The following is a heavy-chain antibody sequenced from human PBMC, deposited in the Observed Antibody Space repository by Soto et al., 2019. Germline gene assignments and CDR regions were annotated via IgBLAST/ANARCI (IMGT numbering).Heavy chain of an antibody. CDR3: AKSDPGGQCGGFCYPAC. Sequence: QVHLVESGGGVVQPGPSLRLSCAASGFTFSTYAMHWLRQAPDEGLEWVAIISYDSTNTFYADSVKGRFTISRDNFQNMLDLQMHSVRPEDTAVYYCAKSDPGGQCGGFCYPACWGQGTLVTVCS. CDR1: GFTFSTYA. J-gene: IGHJ4*02. D-gene: IGHD2-15*01. CDR2: ISYDSTNT. V-gene: IGHV3-30*18.